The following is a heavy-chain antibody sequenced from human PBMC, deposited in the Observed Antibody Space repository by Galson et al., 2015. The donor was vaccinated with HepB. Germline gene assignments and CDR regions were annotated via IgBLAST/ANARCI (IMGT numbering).Heavy chain of an antibody. J-gene: IGHJ4*02. V-gene: IGHV1-18*01. CDR1: GYTFTSYG. CDR2: ISAYNGNT. D-gene: IGHD6-13*01. CDR3: ARAPPGIAAAGTYDPFSNSGYLDY. Sequence: SVKVSCKASGYTFTSYGISWVRQAPGQGLEWMGWISAYNGNTNYAQKLQGRVTMTTDTSTSTAYMELRSLRSDDTAVCYCARAPPGIAAAGTYDPFSNSGYLDYWGQGTLVTVSS.